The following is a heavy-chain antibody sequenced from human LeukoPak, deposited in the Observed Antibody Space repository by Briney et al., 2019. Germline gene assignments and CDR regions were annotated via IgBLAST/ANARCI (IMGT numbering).Heavy chain of an antibody. CDR3: ARVRGHYGSGNYYDY. V-gene: IGHV3-13*01. D-gene: IGHD3-10*01. J-gene: IGHJ4*02. CDR1: GFTFSSYW. Sequence: PGGSLRLSCAASGFTFSSYWMSWVRQATGKGLEWVSGIGSGGDTYYSGSVKGRFIISRENAKNSLYLQMNSLRAEDTAVYYCARVRGHYGSGNYYDYWGQGTLVTVSS. CDR2: IGSGGDT.